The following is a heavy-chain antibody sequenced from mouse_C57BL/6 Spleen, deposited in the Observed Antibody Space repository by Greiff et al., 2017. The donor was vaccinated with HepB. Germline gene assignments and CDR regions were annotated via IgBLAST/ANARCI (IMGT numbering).Heavy chain of an antibody. CDR3: ARLYPDYFDY. V-gene: IGHV1-69*01. D-gene: IGHD2-12*01. Sequence: QVQLQQHGAELVMPGASVKLSCKASGYTFTSYWMHWVKQRPGQGLEWIGEIDPSDSYTNYNQKFKGKSTLTVDKSSSTAYMQLSSLTSEDSAVYYCARLYPDYFDYWGQGTTLTVSS. CDR2: IDPSDSYT. CDR1: GYTFTSYW. J-gene: IGHJ2*01.